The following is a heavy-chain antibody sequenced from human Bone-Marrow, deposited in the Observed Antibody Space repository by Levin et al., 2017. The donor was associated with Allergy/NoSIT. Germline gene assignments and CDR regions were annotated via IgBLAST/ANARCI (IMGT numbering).Heavy chain of an antibody. V-gene: IGHV1-69*01. J-gene: IGHJ6*02. Sequence: GGSLRLSCKASGGSFSDHGITWVRQAPGQGLEWMGGIIPMFDAANYAQNFQGRLTITADEATSTVYMELSGLRSDDTAVYFCARDRGSVTMDYYYGMDVWGQGTTVTVSS. CDR2: IIPMFDAA. D-gene: IGHD3-10*01. CDR3: ARDRGSVTMDYYYGMDV. CDR1: GGSFSDHG.